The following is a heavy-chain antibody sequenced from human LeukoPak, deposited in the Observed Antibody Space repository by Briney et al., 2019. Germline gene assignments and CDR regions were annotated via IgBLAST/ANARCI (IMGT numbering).Heavy chain of an antibody. Sequence: GGSLRLSCAASGFTFSSYAMDWVRQAPGKGLEWVAVISYDGSNKYYADSVKGRFTISRDNSKNTLYLQMNSLRAEDTAVYYCARAIVVIPAAIRYWGQGTLVTVSS. CDR2: ISYDGSNK. D-gene: IGHD2-2*01. CDR3: ARAIVVIPAAIRY. J-gene: IGHJ4*02. V-gene: IGHV3-30*04. CDR1: GFTFSSYA.